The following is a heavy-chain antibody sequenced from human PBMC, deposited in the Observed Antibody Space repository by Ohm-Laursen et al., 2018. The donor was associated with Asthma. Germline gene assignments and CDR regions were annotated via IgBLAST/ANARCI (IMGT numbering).Heavy chain of an antibody. V-gene: IGHV4-31*03. Sequence: SQTLSLTCTVSGDSINSGNNYWSWIRQHPGKGLEWIGYIYYSGLTYSNPSLRSRVIISVDTSKNQFSLNLTSVTAADTAVYYCARRGWAEVCYFDYWGQGTLVTVSS. CDR1: GDSINSGNNY. D-gene: IGHD6-19*01. J-gene: IGHJ4*02. CDR3: ARRGWAEVCYFDY. CDR2: IYYSGLT.